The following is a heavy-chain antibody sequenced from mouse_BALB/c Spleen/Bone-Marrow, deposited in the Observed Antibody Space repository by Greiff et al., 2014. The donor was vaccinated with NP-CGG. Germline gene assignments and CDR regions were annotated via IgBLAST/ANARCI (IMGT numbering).Heavy chain of an antibody. CDR1: GFNIKDTY. V-gene: IGHV14-3*02. J-gene: IGHJ3*01. CDR2: IDPANGNT. Sequence: EVQRVESGAELVKPGASVKLSCTASGFNIKDTYMHWVKQGPEQGLGWIGRIDPANGNTKYDPKFKGKATITADTSSNTAYLQLSSLTSEATSFYYCAPYYYGSSQFAYWGQGTLVTVSA. D-gene: IGHD1-1*01. CDR3: APYYYGSSQFAY.